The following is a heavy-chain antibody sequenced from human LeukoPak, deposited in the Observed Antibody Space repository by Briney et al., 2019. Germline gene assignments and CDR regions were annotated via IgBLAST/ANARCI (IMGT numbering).Heavy chain of an antibody. CDR1: GFTFSSYG. J-gene: IGHJ4*02. Sequence: GGSLRLSCAASGFTFSSYGMHWVRQAPGKGLEWVTVIWYDGSNKYYADSVKGRFTISRDNSKNTLYLQMNSLRAEDTAVYYCARERDLYYDSSGLDYWGQGTLVTVSS. D-gene: IGHD3-22*01. V-gene: IGHV3-33*01. CDR3: ARERDLYYDSSGLDY. CDR2: IWYDGSNK.